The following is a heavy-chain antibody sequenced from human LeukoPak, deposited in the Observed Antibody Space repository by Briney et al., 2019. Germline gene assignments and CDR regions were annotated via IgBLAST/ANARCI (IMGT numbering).Heavy chain of an antibody. CDR3: AGGISYYYDSSGYYLTL. CDR1: GGSISSGSYY. CDR2: IYTSGST. J-gene: IGHJ4*02. D-gene: IGHD3-22*01. V-gene: IGHV4-61*02. Sequence: SETLSLTCTVSGGSISSGSYYWSWIRQPAGKGLEWIGRIYTSGSTNYNPSLKSRVTISVDTSKNQFSLKLSSVTAADTAVYYCAGGISYYYDSSGYYLTLWGQGTLVTVSS.